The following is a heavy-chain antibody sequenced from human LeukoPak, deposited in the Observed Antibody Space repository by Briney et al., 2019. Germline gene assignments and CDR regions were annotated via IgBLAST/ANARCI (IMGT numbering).Heavy chain of an antibody. J-gene: IGHJ2*01. Sequence: SGTLSLTCTVSGGSISSYYWSWIRQPPGKGLEWIGYIYHSGSTYYNPSLKSRVTISVDRSKNQFSLKLSSVTAADTAVYYCAREMGQRDGLGTELDFDLWGRGTLVTVSS. V-gene: IGHV4-59*12. CDR3: AREMGQRDGLGTELDFDL. CDR2: IYHSGST. D-gene: IGHD3/OR15-3a*01. CDR1: GGSISSYY.